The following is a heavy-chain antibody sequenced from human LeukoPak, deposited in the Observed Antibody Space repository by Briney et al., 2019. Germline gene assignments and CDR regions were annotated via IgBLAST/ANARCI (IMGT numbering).Heavy chain of an antibody. D-gene: IGHD3-3*01. CDR3: ARERYYDF. V-gene: IGHV4-39*07. Sequence: PSETLSLTCTVSGGSISSSSYYWGWIRQPPGKGLEWIGEINHSGSTNYNPSLKSRVTISVDTSKNQFSLKLSSVTAADTAVYYCARERYYDFWGQGTLVTVSS. CDR1: GGSISSSSYY. CDR2: INHSGST. J-gene: IGHJ4*02.